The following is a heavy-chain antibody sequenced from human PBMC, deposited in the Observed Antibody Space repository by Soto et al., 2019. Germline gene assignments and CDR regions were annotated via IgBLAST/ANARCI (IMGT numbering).Heavy chain of an antibody. J-gene: IGHJ4*02. D-gene: IGHD2-15*01. CDR3: AKGVSGSCYSATDY. Sequence: GGSLRLSCAASGFTLTTYAMTWVRQAPGKGLEWVSVIGDSSGNTYYADSVKGRFTISRDISKNTVYLQMNSLRAEDTALYYCAKGVSGSCYSATDYWGLGTLVTVSS. V-gene: IGHV3-23*01. CDR1: GFTLTTYA. CDR2: IGDSSGNT.